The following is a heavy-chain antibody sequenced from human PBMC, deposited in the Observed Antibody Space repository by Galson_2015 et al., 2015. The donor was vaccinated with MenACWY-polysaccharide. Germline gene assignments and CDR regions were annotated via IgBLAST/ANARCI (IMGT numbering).Heavy chain of an antibody. CDR3: VRGPLIPDYYMDV. J-gene: IGHJ6*03. CDR2: INLGGDT. V-gene: IGHV4-34*01. D-gene: IGHD2-21*01. Sequence: IGKINLGGDTDYNPSLKSRVTISVDPSKIHFSLKLRSVTAADTALYYCVRGPLIPDYYMDVWGKGTSVTVSS.